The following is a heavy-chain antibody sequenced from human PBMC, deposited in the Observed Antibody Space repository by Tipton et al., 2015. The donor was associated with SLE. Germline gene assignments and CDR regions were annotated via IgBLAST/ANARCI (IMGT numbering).Heavy chain of an antibody. V-gene: IGHV3-30-3*01. Sequence: SLRLSCAASGFTFSTFAMHWVRQAPGKGLEWVAVISYDASNKNYAESAKGRFTISRDNHKNTLYLQMDSLRDEDTAVYYCATHVGNALDYWGQGTLVSVSS. CDR2: ISYDASNK. CDR3: ATHVGNALDY. D-gene: IGHD2-15*01. J-gene: IGHJ4*02. CDR1: GFTFSTFA.